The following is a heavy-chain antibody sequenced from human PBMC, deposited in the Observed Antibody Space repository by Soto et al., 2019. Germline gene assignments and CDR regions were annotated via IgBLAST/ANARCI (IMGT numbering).Heavy chain of an antibody. Sequence: PSETLSLTCAVSGYSISSSNWWGWIRQPPGKGLEWIGYIYYSGTTYYNPSLKSRVTISVDTSKNQFSLKLSSVTAVDTAVYYCARSNGDYGFWFDYWGQGTLVTVSS. D-gene: IGHD4-17*01. CDR3: ARSNGDYGFWFDY. J-gene: IGHJ4*02. CDR1: GYSISSSNW. CDR2: IYYSGTT. V-gene: IGHV4-28*01.